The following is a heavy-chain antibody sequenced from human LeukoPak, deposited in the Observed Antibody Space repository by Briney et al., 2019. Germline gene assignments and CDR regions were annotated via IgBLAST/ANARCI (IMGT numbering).Heavy chain of an antibody. CDR3: ARDNDGETDY. V-gene: IGHV4-61*02. CDR2: IYTSGST. D-gene: IGHD4-17*01. J-gene: IGHJ4*02. Sequence: SETLSLTCTVSGGSISSGSYYWSWIRQPAGKGLEWIGRIYTSGSTNYNPSLKSRVTISVDTSKNQFSLKRSSVTAADTAVYYWARDNDGETDYWGQGTLVTVSS. CDR1: GGSISSGSYY.